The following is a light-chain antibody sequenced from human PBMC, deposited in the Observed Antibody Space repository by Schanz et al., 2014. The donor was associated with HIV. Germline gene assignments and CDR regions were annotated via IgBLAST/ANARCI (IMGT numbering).Light chain of an antibody. Sequence: QSALTQPRSVSGSPGQSVTISCTGTSSDVGGYNYVSWYQQHPGKAPKLMIYDVSNRPSGVPARFSGSKSGNTASLTVSGLQADDEADYYCSSYGGGDTLLFGGGTKLTVL. CDR3: SSYGGGDTLL. V-gene: IGLV2-11*01. J-gene: IGLJ3*02. CDR1: SSDVGGYNY. CDR2: DVS.